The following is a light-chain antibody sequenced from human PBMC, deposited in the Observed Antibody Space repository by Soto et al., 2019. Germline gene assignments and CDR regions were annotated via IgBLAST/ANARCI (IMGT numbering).Light chain of an antibody. Sequence: EIVLTQSPATLSLSPGERATLSCRASQSVRSYLAWYQQKPGQAPRLLIYDASNRATGIPARFSGSGSGTDFTLTISSLEPEAFAVYYCQQRSNWPPWTFGQGTKVEIK. V-gene: IGKV3-11*01. CDR1: QSVRSY. CDR3: QQRSNWPPWT. CDR2: DAS. J-gene: IGKJ1*01.